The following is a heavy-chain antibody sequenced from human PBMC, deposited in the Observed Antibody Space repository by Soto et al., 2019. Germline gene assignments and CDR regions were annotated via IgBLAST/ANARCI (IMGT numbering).Heavy chain of an antibody. V-gene: IGHV4-31*03. Sequence: QVQLQESGPGLVKPSQTLTLTCSVSGGSINSGGYYWTWIRQHPGKGLEWIGNIYYSGSTSYKPSLKSRVTISIDTSKTHFSLKLSSVTAAGTAVYYCARSSISKKIDYWGQGTLVTVSS. CDR3: ARSSISKKIDY. J-gene: IGHJ4*02. D-gene: IGHD2-2*01. CDR2: IYYSGST. CDR1: GGSINSGGYY.